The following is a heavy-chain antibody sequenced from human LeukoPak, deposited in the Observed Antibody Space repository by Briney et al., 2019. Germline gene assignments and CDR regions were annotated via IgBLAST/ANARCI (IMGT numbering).Heavy chain of an antibody. CDR3: ARQARGYDGHYYYGMDV. V-gene: IGHV3-11*06. CDR2: ISSSSSYT. CDR1: GFTFSDYY. Sequence: PGGSLRLSCAASGFTFSDYYMSWIRQAPGKGLEWVSYISSSSSYTNYADSVKGRFTISRDNAKNSLYLQMNSLRAEDTAVYYCARQARGYDGHYYYGMDVWGQGTTVTVSS. D-gene: IGHD5-12*01. J-gene: IGHJ6*02.